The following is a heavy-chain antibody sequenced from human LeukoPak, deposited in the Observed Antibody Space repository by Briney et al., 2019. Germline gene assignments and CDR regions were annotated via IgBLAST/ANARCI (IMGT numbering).Heavy chain of an antibody. Sequence: SETLSLTCAVYGGSFSGYYWSWIRQPPGKGLEWIGEINHSGSTNYNPSLKSRVTIPVDTSKNQFSLKLSSVTAADTAVYYCARGPYCSSTSCRYNWFDPWGQGTLVTVSS. D-gene: IGHD2-2*01. CDR1: GGSFSGYY. V-gene: IGHV4-34*01. CDR3: ARGPYCSSTSCRYNWFDP. CDR2: INHSGST. J-gene: IGHJ5*02.